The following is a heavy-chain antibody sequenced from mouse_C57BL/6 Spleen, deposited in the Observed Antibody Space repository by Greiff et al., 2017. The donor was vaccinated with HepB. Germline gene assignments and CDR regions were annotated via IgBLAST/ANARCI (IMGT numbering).Heavy chain of an antibody. Sequence: EVKLQESGAELVRPGASVKLSCTASGFNIKDDYMHWVKQRPEQGLEWIGWIDPENGDTEYASKFQGKATITADTSSNTAYLQLSSLTSEDTAVYYCTTGMVTTSFAYWGQGTLVTVSA. D-gene: IGHD2-2*01. J-gene: IGHJ3*01. CDR3: TTGMVTTSFAY. V-gene: IGHV14-4*01. CDR1: GFNIKDDY. CDR2: IDPENGDT.